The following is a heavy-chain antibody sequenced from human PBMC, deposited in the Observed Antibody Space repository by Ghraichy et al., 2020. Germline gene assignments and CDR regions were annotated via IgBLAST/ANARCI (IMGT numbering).Heavy chain of an antibody. V-gene: IGHV3-23*01. J-gene: IGHJ6*02. CDR3: GGAVEESYYYYYYGMDV. D-gene: IGHD6-19*01. CDR1: GFTFSSYA. Sequence: GGSLRLSCAASGFTFSSYAMSWVRQAPGKGLEWVSAISGSGGSTYYADSVKGRFTISRDNSKNTLYLQMNSLRAEDTDVYYCGGAVEESYYYYYYGMDVWGQGTTVTVSS. CDR2: ISGSGGST.